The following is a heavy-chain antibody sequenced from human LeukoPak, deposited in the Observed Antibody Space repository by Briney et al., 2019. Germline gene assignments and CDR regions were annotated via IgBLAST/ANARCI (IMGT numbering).Heavy chain of an antibody. Sequence: GASVKVSCKASGGTFSSYAISWVRRGPGQGLEWMGGIIPIFGTANYAQKFQGRVTITADESTSTAYMELSSLRSEDTAVYYCARAGHYYGSGSYLAYWGQGTLVTVSS. V-gene: IGHV1-69*13. D-gene: IGHD3-10*01. CDR3: ARAGHYYGSGSYLAY. CDR1: GGTFSSYA. J-gene: IGHJ4*02. CDR2: IIPIFGTA.